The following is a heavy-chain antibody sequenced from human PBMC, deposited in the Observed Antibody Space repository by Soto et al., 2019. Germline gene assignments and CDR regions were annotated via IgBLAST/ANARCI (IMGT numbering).Heavy chain of an antibody. CDR2: ISYDGSNK. J-gene: IGHJ4*02. CDR1: GFTFSNYG. V-gene: IGHV3-30*18. CDR3: AKDLLSMVRGVIKEIDY. D-gene: IGHD3-10*01. Sequence: QVQLVESGGGVVQPGRSLRLSCAASGFTFSNYGMHWVRQAPGKGLEWVALISYDGSNKYYADSVKGRFTISRDNSKNTLSLQMNSPRAEDTAVYSCAKDLLSMVRGVIKEIDYWGQGTLVTVSS.